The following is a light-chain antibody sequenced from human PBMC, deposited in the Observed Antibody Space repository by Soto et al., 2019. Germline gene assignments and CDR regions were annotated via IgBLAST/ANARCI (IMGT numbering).Light chain of an antibody. J-gene: IGLJ3*02. CDR1: SSDIGGYNY. Sequence: QSALTQPASVSGSPGQSITISCTGTSSDIGGYNYVSWYQRHPGKAPRLMIYEVSNRPSGVSSRFSGSKSANTASLTISGLQPEEEADYFCCSFTSTNTLVFGGGTKLTVL. CDR2: EVS. V-gene: IGLV2-14*01. CDR3: CSFTSTNTLV.